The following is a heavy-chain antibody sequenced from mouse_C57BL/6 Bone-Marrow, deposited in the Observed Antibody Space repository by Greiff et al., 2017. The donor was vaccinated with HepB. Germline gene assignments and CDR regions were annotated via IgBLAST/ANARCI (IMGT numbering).Heavy chain of an antibody. CDR3: AIDYYGNYNLDY. J-gene: IGHJ2*01. CDR1: GYTFTSYW. D-gene: IGHD2-1*01. CDR2: IYPGSGST. Sequence: QVQLQQSGAELVKPGASVKMSCKASGYTFTSYWITWVKQRPGQGLEWIGDIYPGSGSTNYNEKFKSKATLTVDTSSSTAYMQLSSLTSEDSAVYYCAIDYYGNYNLDYWGQGTTLTVSS. V-gene: IGHV1-55*01.